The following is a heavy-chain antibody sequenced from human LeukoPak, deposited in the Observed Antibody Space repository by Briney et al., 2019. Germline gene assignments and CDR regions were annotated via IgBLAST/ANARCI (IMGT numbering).Heavy chain of an antibody. V-gene: IGHV3-49*04. CDR1: GFSFCDYA. D-gene: IGHD3-3*01. Sequence: GSLRLSCTASGFSFCDYAMSWVRQAPGKGLEWVGFIRSKDYGGTTEYDASVKGRFTISSNDSKSIAYLQMNSLKTEDTAVYYCTRARVPGVVIPVDYWGQGTLVTVSS. CDR3: TRARVPGVVIPVDY. CDR2: IRSKDYGGTT. J-gene: IGHJ4*02.